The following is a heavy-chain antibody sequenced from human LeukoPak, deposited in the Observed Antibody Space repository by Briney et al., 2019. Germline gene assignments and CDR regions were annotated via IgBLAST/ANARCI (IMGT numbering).Heavy chain of an antibody. J-gene: IGHJ4*02. CDR2: ISSSSSYI. Sequence: PGGSLRLSRAASGFTFSSYSMNWVRQAPGKGLEWVSSISSSSSYIYYADSVKGRFTISRDNAKNSLYLQMNSLRAEDTAVYYCARERAPLAAAKYYFDYWGQGTLVTVSS. V-gene: IGHV3-21*01. CDR3: ARERAPLAAAKYYFDY. D-gene: IGHD6-13*01. CDR1: GFTFSSYS.